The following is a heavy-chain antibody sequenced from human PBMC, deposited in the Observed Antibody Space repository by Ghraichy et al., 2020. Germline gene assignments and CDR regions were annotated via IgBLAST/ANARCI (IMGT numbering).Heavy chain of an antibody. CDR2: IYYSGST. CDR3: ARRGEYYFDSSGYYYWYFDL. V-gene: IGHV4-39*01. Sequence: SETLSLTCTVSGGSVSSSSYYWGWIRQPPGKGLEWIGSIYYSGSTYYNPSLKSRVTISVDTSKNQFSLKLSSVTAADTAVYYCARRGEYYFDSSGYYYWYFDLWGRVTLVTVSS. D-gene: IGHD3-22*01. CDR1: GGSVSSSSYY. J-gene: IGHJ2*01.